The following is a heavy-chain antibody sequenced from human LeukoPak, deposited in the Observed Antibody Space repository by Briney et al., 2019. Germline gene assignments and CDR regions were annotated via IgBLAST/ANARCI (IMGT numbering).Heavy chain of an antibody. V-gene: IGHV4-39*01. D-gene: IGHD3-22*01. CDR3: ARQSYYYDSSGYYEVSWFDP. CDR2: IYYSGST. J-gene: IGHJ5*02. CDR1: GGSISSSSYY. Sequence: SETLSLTCTVSGGSISSSSYYWGWIRQPPGNGLEWIGSIYYSGSTYYTPSLKSRVTTSVDTSKNQFSLKLSSVTAADTAVYYCARQSYYYDSSGYYEVSWFDPWGQGTLVTVSS.